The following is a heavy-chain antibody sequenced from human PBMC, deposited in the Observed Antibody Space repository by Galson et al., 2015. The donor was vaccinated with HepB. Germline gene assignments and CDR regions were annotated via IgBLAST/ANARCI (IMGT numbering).Heavy chain of an antibody. D-gene: IGHD3-3*01. V-gene: IGHV1-69*06. J-gene: IGHJ5*02. CDR3: ATHFGVLIIRPTSHH. CDR2: IIPIFGTA. CDR1: GGTFSSYA. Sequence: SVKVSCKASGGTFSSYAISWVRQAPGQGLEWMGGIIPIFGTANYAQKFQGRVTITADKSTSTAYMELSSLRSEDTAVYYCATHFGVLIIRPTSHHCGQRAPAPVSS.